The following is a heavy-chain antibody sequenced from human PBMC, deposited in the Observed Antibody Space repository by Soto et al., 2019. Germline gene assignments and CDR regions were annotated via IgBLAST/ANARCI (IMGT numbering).Heavy chain of an antibody. V-gene: IGHV1-18*01. Sequence: ASVKVSCKASGYTFTSYGISWVRQAPGQGLEWMGWISAYNGNTNYAQKLQGRVTMTTDTSTSTAYMELRSLRSDDTAVYYCARAGQKWELPPPLAYWGQGTLVTVSS. CDR1: GYTFTSYG. CDR2: ISAYNGNT. D-gene: IGHD1-26*01. J-gene: IGHJ4*02. CDR3: ARAGQKWELPPPLAY.